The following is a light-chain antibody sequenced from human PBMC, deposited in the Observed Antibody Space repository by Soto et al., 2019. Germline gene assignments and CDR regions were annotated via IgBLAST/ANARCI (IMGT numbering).Light chain of an antibody. CDR1: QSVSSSY. J-gene: IGKJ1*01. CDR2: GAS. CDR3: QQYGSPLT. Sequence: EIVLTQSPGTLSLSPGERATLSCRASQSVSSSYLAWYQQKPGQSPRLLLYGASTRATGIPDRFSGSGSGTDFTLTISRLEPDDFAVYYCQQYGSPLTFGQGTKVEI. V-gene: IGKV3-20*01.